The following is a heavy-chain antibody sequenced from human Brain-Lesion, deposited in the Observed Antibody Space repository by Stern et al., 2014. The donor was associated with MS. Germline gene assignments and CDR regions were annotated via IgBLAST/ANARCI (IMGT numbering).Heavy chain of an antibody. J-gene: IGHJ4*02. CDR3: VRPDIMGTIWN. CDR1: GGSITRSSYY. Sequence: QVQLVESGPGLVKPSETLSLTCTVSGGSITRSSYYWGWIRQPPGRGLEYIGTVYYTGSTFYDPSLKSRATNSVDTSKNQRAQKMTSVTAADTAVYYCVRPDIMGTIWNWGQGTLVTVSS. V-gene: IGHV4-39*01. D-gene: IGHD1-26*01. CDR2: VYYTGST.